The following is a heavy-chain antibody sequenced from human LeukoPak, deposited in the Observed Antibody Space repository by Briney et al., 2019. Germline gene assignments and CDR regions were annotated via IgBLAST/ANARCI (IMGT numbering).Heavy chain of an antibody. D-gene: IGHD6-19*01. CDR2: IKKDGSEK. CDR3: ARDHNSGWYGLY. CDR1: GFTFSNFW. V-gene: IGHV3-7*04. Sequence: GGSLTLSCAVSGFTFSNFWMSWVRQAPGKGLEWVANIKKDGSEKYYVDSVKGRFTISRDNARNSLYLEMNSLRVEDTAVYYCARDHNSGWYGLYWGQGSLVTVSS. J-gene: IGHJ4*02.